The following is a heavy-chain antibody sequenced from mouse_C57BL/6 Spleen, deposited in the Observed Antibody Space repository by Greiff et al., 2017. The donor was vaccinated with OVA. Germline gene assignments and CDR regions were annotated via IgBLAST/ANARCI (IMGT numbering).Heavy chain of an antibody. J-gene: IGHJ1*03. CDR3: TPITTVGYFDV. D-gene: IGHD1-1*01. CDR2: IDPETGGT. Sequence: VKLVESGAELVRPGASVTLSCKASGYTFTDYEMHWVKQTPVHGLEWIGAIDPETGGTAYNQKFKGKAILTADKSSSTAYMELRSLTSEDSAVYYCTPITTVGYFDVWGTGTTVTVSS. V-gene: IGHV1-15*01. CDR1: GYTFTDYE.